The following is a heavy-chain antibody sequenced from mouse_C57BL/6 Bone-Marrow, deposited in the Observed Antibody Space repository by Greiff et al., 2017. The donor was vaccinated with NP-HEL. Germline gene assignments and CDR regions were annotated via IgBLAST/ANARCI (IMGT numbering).Heavy chain of an antibody. D-gene: IGHD1-1*02. Sequence: VQLQQPGAELVKPGASVKLSCKASGYTFTSYWMQWVKQRPGQGLAWIGEIDPSDSYTNYNQKFKRTATLPVDTSSSTAYMQLSSLTSKDSAVYYCARGGPDYAFDYWGQGTLVTVSS. CDR2: IDPSDSYT. CDR1: GYTFTSYW. V-gene: IGHV1-50*01. J-gene: IGHJ4*01. CDR3: ARGGPDYAFDY.